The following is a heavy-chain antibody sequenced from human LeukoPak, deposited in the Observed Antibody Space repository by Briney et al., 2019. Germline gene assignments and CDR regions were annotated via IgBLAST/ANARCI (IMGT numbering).Heavy chain of an antibody. Sequence: PGESLKISCEGSGXSFTSYWSTWVRQMPGKGLEWMGMIAPTDSYTNYSPSFQGHVTISVDKSISTAYLQWSSLKASDTAMYFCASGSGTYSPDYWGQGTLVTVSS. J-gene: IGHJ4*02. CDR3: ASGSGTYSPDY. CDR2: IAPTDSYT. V-gene: IGHV5-10-1*01. CDR1: GXSFTSYW. D-gene: IGHD3-10*01.